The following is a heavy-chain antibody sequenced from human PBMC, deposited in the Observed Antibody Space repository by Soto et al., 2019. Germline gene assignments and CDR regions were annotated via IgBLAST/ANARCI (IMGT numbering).Heavy chain of an antibody. CDR1: GVTFSSYG. Sequence: QVQLVESGGDVVQPGRSLRLSCVASGVTFSSYGIHWVRQAPGKGLGWVAVVSYDGSNKHYADSVKGRFTISRDNSENMVSLQMNSLRAEDTAVYYCAKDTYYHDSSGYYVFDYWGQGTLVTVSS. J-gene: IGHJ4*02. CDR3: AKDTYYHDSSGYYVFDY. V-gene: IGHV3-30*18. CDR2: VSYDGSNK. D-gene: IGHD3-22*01.